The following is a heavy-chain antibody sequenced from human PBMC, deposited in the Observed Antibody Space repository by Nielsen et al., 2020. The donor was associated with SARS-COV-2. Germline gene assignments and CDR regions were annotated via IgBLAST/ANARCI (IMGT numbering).Heavy chain of an antibody. Sequence: VRQMPGKGLEWMGIIYPGDSDTRYSPSFQGQVTISADKSISTAYLQWSSLKASDTAMYYCARQGVYCSGGSCYSNFDYWGQGTLVTVSS. J-gene: IGHJ4*02. D-gene: IGHD2-15*01. CDR3: ARQGVYCSGGSCYSNFDY. CDR2: IYPGDSDT. V-gene: IGHV5-51*01.